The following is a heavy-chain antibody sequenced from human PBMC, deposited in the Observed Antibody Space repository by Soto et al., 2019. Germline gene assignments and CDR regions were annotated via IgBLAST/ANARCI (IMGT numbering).Heavy chain of an antibody. Sequence: SGKVSCKASGGTFSSYANSWVRQAPGQGLEWMGGIIPIFGTANYAQKFQGRVTITADESTSTAYMELSSLRSEDTAVYYCASIRGGLLGVPNYYYGMDVWGQGTTVTVSS. J-gene: IGHJ6*02. V-gene: IGHV1-69*13. CDR3: ASIRGGLLGVPNYYYGMDV. D-gene: IGHD3-3*01. CDR1: GGTFSSYA. CDR2: IIPIFGTA.